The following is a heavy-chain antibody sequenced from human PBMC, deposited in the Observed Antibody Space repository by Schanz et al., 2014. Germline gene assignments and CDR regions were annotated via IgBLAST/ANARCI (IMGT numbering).Heavy chain of an antibody. Sequence: QVQLVQSGAEVKKPGASVRVSCKASGYSFTTYDVNWVRQATGQGLEWMGWMNPTTGNRGYAQNFQGRVHMTRDPSLNTACMEITDLKFEDGGLNYSAIHYGDRALWGQGTLIAVSS. D-gene: IGHD4-17*01. V-gene: IGHV1-8*01. J-gene: IGHJ4*02. CDR1: GYSFTTYD. CDR2: MNPTTGNR. CDR3: AIHYGDRAL.